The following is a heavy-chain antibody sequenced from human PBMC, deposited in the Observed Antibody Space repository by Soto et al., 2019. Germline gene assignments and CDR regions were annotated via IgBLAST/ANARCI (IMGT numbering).Heavy chain of an antibody. CDR1: GYSISSSNW. CDR2: IYYSGTT. D-gene: IGHD1-26*01. V-gene: IGHV4-28*01. Sequence: QVQLQESGPGLVKPSDTLSLTCAVSGYSISSSNWWGWIRQPPGKGLEWIGYIYYSGTTYDNPSLKRRVTMSVHTSKNQFSLKLTSVTAVDTAVYYCARREIQGPIDYWGQGTLVTVSS. J-gene: IGHJ4*02. CDR3: ARREIQGPIDY.